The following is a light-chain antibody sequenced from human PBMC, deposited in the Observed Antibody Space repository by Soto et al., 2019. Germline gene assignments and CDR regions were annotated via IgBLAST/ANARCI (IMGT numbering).Light chain of an antibody. V-gene: IGKV3-15*01. J-gene: IGKJ4*01. CDR1: QSISSN. CDR3: QQYNNWPRAC. CDR2: RAS. Sequence: EIVMTQSPATRSVPPGERATLSCRASQSISSNLAWYQQKLGQAPRLFIFRASSRATGSPARFSGSGSGTEFNMTFSSLQSEDFAVYYCQQYNNWPRACFGGGTKVEIK.